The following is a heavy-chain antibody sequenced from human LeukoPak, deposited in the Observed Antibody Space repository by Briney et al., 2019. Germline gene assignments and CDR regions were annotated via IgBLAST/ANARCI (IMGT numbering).Heavy chain of an antibody. CDR3: ARITSGYDFDY. Sequence: PSETLSLTRAVYGGSFSGYYWSWIRQPPGKGLEWIGEINHSGSTNYNPSLKSRVTISVDTSKSQFSLKLSSVTAADTAVYYCARITSGYDFDYWGQGTLVTVSS. V-gene: IGHV4-34*01. D-gene: IGHD5-12*01. J-gene: IGHJ4*02. CDR1: GGSFSGYY. CDR2: INHSGST.